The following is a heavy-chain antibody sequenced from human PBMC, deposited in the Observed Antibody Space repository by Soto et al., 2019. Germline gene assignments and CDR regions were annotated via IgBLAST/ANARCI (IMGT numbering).Heavy chain of an antibody. Sequence: GASVKVSCKASGYTFTSYAMHWVRQAPGQRLEWMGWINAGNGNTKYSQKFQGRVTITRDTSASTAYMELSSLRSEDTAVYYCARMDPEITMVRGVMGFDPWGQGTLVTVSS. CDR1: GYTFTSYA. CDR3: ARMDPEITMVRGVMGFDP. CDR2: INAGNGNT. J-gene: IGHJ5*02. V-gene: IGHV1-3*01. D-gene: IGHD3-10*01.